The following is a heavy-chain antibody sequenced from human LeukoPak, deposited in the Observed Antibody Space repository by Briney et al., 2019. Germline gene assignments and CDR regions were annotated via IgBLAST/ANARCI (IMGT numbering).Heavy chain of an antibody. V-gene: IGHV4-59*08. CDR2: IYYSGST. J-gene: IGHJ4*02. D-gene: IGHD3-22*01. Sequence: SETLSLTCTVSGGSISSYYWSWIRQPPGKGLEWIGYIYYSGSTNYNPSLKSRVTISVDTSKNQFSLKLSSVTAADTAVYYCARPNRGSGYYPFDYWGQGTLVTVSS. CDR3: ARPNRGSGYYPFDY. CDR1: GGSISSYY.